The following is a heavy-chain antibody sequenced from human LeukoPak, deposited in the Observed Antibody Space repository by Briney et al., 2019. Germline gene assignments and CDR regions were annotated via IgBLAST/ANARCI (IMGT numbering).Heavy chain of an antibody. V-gene: IGHV3-23*01. CDR1: GFSFSTYA. D-gene: IGHD2-15*01. CDR2: VIGSGVDT. Sequence: GGSLRLSCTASGFSFSTYAMNWVRQAPGKGLEWVASVIGSGVDTYHAVSVKGRFTVSRDNSKNTLYLQMASLRAEDTAVYYCAKGAASRCRGALCYPFDCWGQGTLVTVSS. CDR3: AKGAASRCRGALCYPFDC. J-gene: IGHJ4*02.